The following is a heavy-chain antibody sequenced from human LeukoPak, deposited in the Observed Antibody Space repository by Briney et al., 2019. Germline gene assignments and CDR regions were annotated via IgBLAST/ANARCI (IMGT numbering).Heavy chain of an antibody. Sequence: QPGGSLRLSCAASGFTFSSYWMHWVRQAPGKGLVWVSRINIDGSATSYADSVKGRFTISRDNSKNTLYLQMNSLRAEDTAVYYCAKGLGSSPPSSWGQGTMVTVSS. CDR3: AKGLGSSPPSS. CDR1: GFTFSSYW. CDR2: INIDGSAT. V-gene: IGHV3-74*01. J-gene: IGHJ3*01. D-gene: IGHD6-6*01.